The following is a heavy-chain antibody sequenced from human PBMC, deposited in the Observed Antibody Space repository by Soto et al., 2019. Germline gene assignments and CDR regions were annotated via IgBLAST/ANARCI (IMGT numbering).Heavy chain of an antibody. V-gene: IGHV4-39*01. CDR1: GGSISDISYC. Sequence: SETLSLTCTVSGGSISDISYCWGWIRQPPGKGLQWIGCMFYSGSTYYNPSLKSRVTISVDTSKNQFSLKLSSVTAADTAVYYCARQNPRYSNYADYYYYGMDVWGQGTTVTVSS. CDR3: ARQNPRYSNYADYYYYGMDV. D-gene: IGHD4-4*01. CDR2: MFYSGST. J-gene: IGHJ6*02.